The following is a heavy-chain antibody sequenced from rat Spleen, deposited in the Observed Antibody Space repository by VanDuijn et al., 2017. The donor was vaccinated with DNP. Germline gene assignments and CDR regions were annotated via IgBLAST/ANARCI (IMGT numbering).Heavy chain of an antibody. J-gene: IGHJ2*01. CDR2: ISYDGGST. CDR1: GFTFSDYY. CDR3: ARPHYYAGSYPRY. V-gene: IGHV5-22*01. Sequence: EVQLVESGGGLVQPGRSLTLSCAASGFTFSDYYMAWVRQTPTKGLEWVAYISYDGGSTHYGDSVKGRFTISRDNAKSTLYLQMNSLRSADMATYYCARPHYYAGSYPRYWGQGVMVTVSS. D-gene: IGHD1-12*02.